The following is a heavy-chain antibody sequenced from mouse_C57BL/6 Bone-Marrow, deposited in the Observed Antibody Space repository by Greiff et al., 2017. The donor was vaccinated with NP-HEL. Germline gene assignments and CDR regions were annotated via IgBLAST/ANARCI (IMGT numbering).Heavy chain of an antibody. CDR3: ARDNYVTFAY. D-gene: IGHD1-3*01. Sequence: VQVVESGAELMKPGASVKLSCKATGYTFTGYWIEWVKQRPGHGLEWIGEILPGSGSTNDNEKFKGKATFTADTSSNTAYMQLSSLSTEDSAIYYCARDNYVTFAYWGQGTLVTVSA. CDR2: ILPGSGST. J-gene: IGHJ3*01. CDR1: GYTFTGYW. V-gene: IGHV1-9*01.